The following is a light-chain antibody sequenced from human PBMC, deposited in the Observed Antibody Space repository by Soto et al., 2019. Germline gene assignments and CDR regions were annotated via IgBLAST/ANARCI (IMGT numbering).Light chain of an antibody. CDR3: QQSYSTPYT. J-gene: IGKJ2*01. Sequence: DIQMTQSPSSLSASVGDRVTITCRASQSISSYFNWFQLKQGKAPKLLIYAASTLQSGVPSRFSGSGSGTDFTRTISSLQPEDFATYYCQQSYSTPYTFGQGTKLEIK. V-gene: IGKV1-39*01. CDR1: QSISSY. CDR2: AAS.